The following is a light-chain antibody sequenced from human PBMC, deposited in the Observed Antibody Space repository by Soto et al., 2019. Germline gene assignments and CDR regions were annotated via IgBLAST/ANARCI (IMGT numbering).Light chain of an antibody. CDR2: RAS. V-gene: IGKV3-20*01. CDR1: QSVSSDY. CDR3: QQSYSTPLT. Sequence: EIVLTQSPGTLSLSPGERATLSCRASQSVSSDYLAWYQQKPGQTPKVLIYRASSRATGIPDRFSGSGSGTDFTLTISRLEPEDFATYYCQQSYSTPLTFGGGTKVEIK. J-gene: IGKJ4*01.